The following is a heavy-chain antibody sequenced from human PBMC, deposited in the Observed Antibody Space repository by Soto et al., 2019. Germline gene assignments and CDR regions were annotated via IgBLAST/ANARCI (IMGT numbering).Heavy chain of an antibody. J-gene: IGHJ5*02. Sequence: SVKVSCKASGGTFSSYAISWVRQAPGQGLEWMGGIIPIFGTANYAQKFQGRVTITADESTSTAYMELSSLRSEDTAVYYCARSFDFWSGFTFDPWGQGTLVTVS. V-gene: IGHV1-69*13. CDR2: IIPIFGTA. CDR1: GGTFSSYA. CDR3: ARSFDFWSGFTFDP. D-gene: IGHD3-3*01.